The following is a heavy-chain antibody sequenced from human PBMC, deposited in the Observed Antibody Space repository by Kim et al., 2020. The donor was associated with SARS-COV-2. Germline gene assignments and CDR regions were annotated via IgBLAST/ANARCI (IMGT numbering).Heavy chain of an antibody. D-gene: IGHD3-10*01. CDR2: IYYSDIT. J-gene: IGHJ6*02. CDR3: GRDTFTMVRGVPRSPRGVDV. CDR1: GGSISVGGTS. V-gene: IGHV4-30-2*01. Sequence: SETLSLTCAVSGGSISVGGTSWTWIRQPPGKGLEWIGFIYYSDITYYNPSLKSRVTISLDRSKTQFSLKLSSVTAADTAVYYCGRDTFTMVRGVPRSPRGVDVWGQGTTVTVSS.